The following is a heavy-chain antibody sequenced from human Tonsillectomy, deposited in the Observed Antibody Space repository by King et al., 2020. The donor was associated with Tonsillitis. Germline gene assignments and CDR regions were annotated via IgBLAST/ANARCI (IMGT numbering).Heavy chain of an antibody. J-gene: IGHJ4*02. V-gene: IGHV4-30-4*01. CDR1: GGSISSGEYY. CDR2: IYYSGSA. D-gene: IGHD3-3*01. Sequence: QLQESGPGLVKPSQTLSLTCTVSGGSISSGEYYWSWIRQPPGKGLEWIGYIYYSGSAYYNPSLKSRVTISVDTSKNQFSLKLSSVTAADTAVYYCARLDYDFWSGYSLSVDYWGQGTLVTVSS. CDR3: ARLDYDFWSGYSLSVDY.